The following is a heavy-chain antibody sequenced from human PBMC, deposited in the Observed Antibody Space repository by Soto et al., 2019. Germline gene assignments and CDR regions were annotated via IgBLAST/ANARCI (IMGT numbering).Heavy chain of an antibody. Sequence: QVQLVESGGGVVQPGRSRRLSCAASGFSFSNYGMHWVRQAPGKGLEWVAVIWYDGSKSYFADSVKGRFTTSRDNYKKTLYLQMNNQRADDTAVYYCVRESSFTLTGNDAFDVCGQGTMVTVSS. CDR3: VRESSFTLTGNDAFDV. V-gene: IGHV3-33*01. CDR1: GFSFSNYG. J-gene: IGHJ3*01. D-gene: IGHD3-22*01. CDR2: IWYDGSKS.